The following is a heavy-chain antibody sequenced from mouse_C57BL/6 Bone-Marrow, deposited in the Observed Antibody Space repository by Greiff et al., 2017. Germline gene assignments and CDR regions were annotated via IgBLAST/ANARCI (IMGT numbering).Heavy chain of an antibody. J-gene: IGHJ4*01. V-gene: IGHV1-52*01. Sequence: QVQLQQPGAELVRPGSSVKLSCKASGYTFTSYWMHWVKQRPIQGLEWIGNIDPSDSETHYNQKFKDKATLTVDKSSSTAYLQLSSLTSEDSAVYYCARFLDYAMDYWGQGTSVTVSS. CDR1: GYTFTSYW. CDR3: ARFLDYAMDY. CDR2: IDPSDSET.